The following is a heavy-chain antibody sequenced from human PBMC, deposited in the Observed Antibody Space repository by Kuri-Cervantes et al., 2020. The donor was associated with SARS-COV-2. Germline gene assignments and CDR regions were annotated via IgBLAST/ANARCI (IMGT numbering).Heavy chain of an antibody. CDR2: IYYSGST. CDR1: GFTFSSYA. CDR3: ARANAPGWFDP. Sequence: ESLKISCAASGFTFSSYAMSWVRQAPGKGLEWIGSIYYSGSTYYNPSLKSRVTISVDTSKNQFSLKLSSVTAADTAVYYCARANAPGWFDPWGQGTLVTVSS. J-gene: IGHJ5*02. V-gene: IGHV4-59*05.